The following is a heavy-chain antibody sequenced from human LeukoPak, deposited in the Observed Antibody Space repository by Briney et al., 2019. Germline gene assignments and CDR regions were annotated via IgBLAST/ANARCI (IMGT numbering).Heavy chain of an antibody. CDR2: ISYSGST. J-gene: IGHJ4*02. V-gene: IGHV4-59*01. CDR3: ARDSYYYGSGSLFDY. D-gene: IGHD3-10*01. CDR1: GSSINVYY. Sequence: SETLSLTCTVSGSSINVYYWSWIRQSPGKGLEWIAYISYSGSTNYNPSLKSRVAISVDTSKNQFSLRLSSMTAADTAVYYCARDSYYYGSGSLFDYWGQGTLVTVSS.